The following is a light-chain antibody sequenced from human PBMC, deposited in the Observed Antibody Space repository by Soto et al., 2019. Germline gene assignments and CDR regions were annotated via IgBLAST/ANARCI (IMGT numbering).Light chain of an antibody. Sequence: DIQMTQSPSTLSASVGDGVTITCRASQNISVWLAWYQQRPGKAPKFLIYDASNLETGVSSRFSGSGSGTEFTLTIRSLEPDDFATYYCQQYDSSSPTFGQGTTLEIK. CDR2: DAS. V-gene: IGKV1-5*01. J-gene: IGKJ2*01. CDR1: QNISVW. CDR3: QQYDSSSPT.